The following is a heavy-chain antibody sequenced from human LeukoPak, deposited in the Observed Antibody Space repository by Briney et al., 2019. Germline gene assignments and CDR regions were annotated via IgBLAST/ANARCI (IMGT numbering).Heavy chain of an antibody. CDR1: GYSFISYD. J-gene: IGHJ4*02. Sequence: ASVRVSCEASGYSFISYDINGGRQAAGEGVWWMGGMNPNRGNTGSAQQFRGRVTMTRHTSMSTAYMALSSLTSDDTAVYYCARRYNSGSYHLPHWGQGTLVTVSS. D-gene: IGHD3-10*01. CDR3: ARRYNSGSYHLPH. CDR2: MNPNRGNT. V-gene: IGHV1-8*01.